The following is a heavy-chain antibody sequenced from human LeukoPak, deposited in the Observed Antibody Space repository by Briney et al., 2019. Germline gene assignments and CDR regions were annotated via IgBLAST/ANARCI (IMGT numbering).Heavy chain of an antibody. CDR1: GFTVSSNY. CDR3: AIRQGSSRYHFSDYYYYYMDV. V-gene: IGHV3-53*01. Sequence: GGSLRLSCAASGFTVSSNYMSWVRQAPGKGLEWVSVIYSGGSTYYADSVKGRFTISRDNSKNTLYLQMNSLRAEDTAVYYCAIRQGSSRYHFSDYYYYYMDVWGKGTTVTVSS. J-gene: IGHJ6*03. D-gene: IGHD6-13*01. CDR2: IYSGGST.